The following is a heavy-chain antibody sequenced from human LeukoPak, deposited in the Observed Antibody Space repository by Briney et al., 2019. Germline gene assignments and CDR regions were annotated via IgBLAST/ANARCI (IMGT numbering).Heavy chain of an antibody. J-gene: IGHJ4*02. CDR2: ISSTSSYI. D-gene: IGHD6-19*01. CDR3: ARELIAVADTVGDF. CDR1: GFSFSIYS. Sequence: GGSLRLSCAASGFSFSIYSMHWVRQAPGSGLEWVSSISSTSSYISYADSVKGRFTISRDNAKNSLYLQMNRLRAEDTAVYYCARELIAVADTVGDFWGQGTLVTVSS. V-gene: IGHV3-21*01.